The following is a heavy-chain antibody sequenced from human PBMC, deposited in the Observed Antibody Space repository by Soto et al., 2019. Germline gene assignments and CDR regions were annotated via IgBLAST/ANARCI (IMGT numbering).Heavy chain of an antibody. J-gene: IGHJ4*02. V-gene: IGHV1-3*01. D-gene: IGHD3-22*01. CDR3: ARESLNYYDSSGLDY. CDR2: INAGNGNT. CDR1: VYTFTSYA. Sequence: ASVKVSCKASVYTFTSYAMHWVRQAPGQRLEWMGWINAGNGNTKYSQKFQGRVTITRDTSASTAYMELSSLRAEDTAVYYCARESLNYYDSSGLDYWGQGTLVTVSS.